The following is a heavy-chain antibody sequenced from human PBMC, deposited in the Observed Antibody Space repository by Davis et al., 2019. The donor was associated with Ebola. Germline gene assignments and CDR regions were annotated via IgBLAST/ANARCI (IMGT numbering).Heavy chain of an antibody. J-gene: IGHJ4*02. CDR3: ARDRNWAFDY. V-gene: IGHV3-21*06. CDR1: GFSLSMYS. Sequence: GESLKISCEVSGFSLSMYSMNWVRQAPGKGLEWISYIDSSGTNILYVDSVKGRFTISKDNAKNSLFLQMNSLRDEDTVVYYCARDRNWAFDYWGQGTLVTVSS. D-gene: IGHD1-14*01. CDR2: IDSSGTNI.